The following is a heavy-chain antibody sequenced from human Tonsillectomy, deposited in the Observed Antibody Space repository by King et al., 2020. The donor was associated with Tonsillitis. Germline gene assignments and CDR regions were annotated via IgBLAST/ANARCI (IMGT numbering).Heavy chain of an antibody. CDR3: ARIDDCSSTSCPHGAFDY. J-gene: IGHJ4*02. CDR2: ISYDGSNK. V-gene: IGHV3-30*04. D-gene: IGHD2-2*01. CDR1: GFTFSGYA. Sequence: VQLVESGGGVVQPGRSLRLSCAASGFTFSGYAMHWVRQAPGKGLEWVAVISYDGSNKYYADSVKGRFTISRDNSKNTLYLQMNSLRAEDTAMYYCARIDDCSSTSCPHGAFDYWGQGTLVTVSS.